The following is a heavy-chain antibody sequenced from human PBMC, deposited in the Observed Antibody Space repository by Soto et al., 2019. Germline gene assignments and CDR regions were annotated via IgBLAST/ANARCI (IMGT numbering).Heavy chain of an antibody. CDR3: ARDPGLPGRYWYFDL. CDR1: GYKFTEYY. Sequence: QVVLVQSGAEVKKPGDSVKVSCKSSGYKFTEYYIHWVRQAPGQGHEWMGWVNPKRGDAVYAQKFQGWVTMTRDTATTTAYLEVNRLKPDDTAVYFCARDPGLPGRYWYFDLWGRGTLVTVSS. D-gene: IGHD3-9*01. CDR2: VNPKRGDA. J-gene: IGHJ2*01. V-gene: IGHV1-2*04.